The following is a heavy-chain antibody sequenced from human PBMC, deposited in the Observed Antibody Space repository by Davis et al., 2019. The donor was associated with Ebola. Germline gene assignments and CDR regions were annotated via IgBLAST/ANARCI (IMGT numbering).Heavy chain of an antibody. V-gene: IGHV3-48*02. CDR1: GFPFSSYE. Sequence: GESLKISCATSGFPFSSYEFNWVRQAPGKGLEWVSYISSSSSTIYYADSVKGRFTISRDNAKNSLYLQMNSLRDEDTAVYYCARDWPSYCSGGSCYYYYGMDVWGQGTTVTVSS. CDR2: ISSSSSTI. D-gene: IGHD2-15*01. CDR3: ARDWPSYCSGGSCYYYYGMDV. J-gene: IGHJ6*02.